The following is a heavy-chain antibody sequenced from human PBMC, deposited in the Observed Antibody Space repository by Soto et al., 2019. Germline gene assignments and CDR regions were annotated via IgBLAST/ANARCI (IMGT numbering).Heavy chain of an antibody. V-gene: IGHV4-39*01. CDR1: GGSFRSSDYY. CDR3: ARPGYSSSWYWFDP. J-gene: IGHJ5*02. Sequence: QVQLQESGPGLVKPSETLSLTCTVSGGSFRSSDYYWGWIRQPPNKALEWIGSMHYSGSTFYNPSLKSRVTISVDTSKNQFSLKLTAVTAADTAVYYCARPGYSSSWYWFDPWGQGTLVTVSS. D-gene: IGHD6-13*01. CDR2: MHYSGST.